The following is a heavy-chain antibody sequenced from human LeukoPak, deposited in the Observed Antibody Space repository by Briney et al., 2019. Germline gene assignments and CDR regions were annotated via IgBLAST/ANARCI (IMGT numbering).Heavy chain of an antibody. D-gene: IGHD1-26*01. V-gene: IGHV3-23*01. CDR1: VLTFSSYG. CDR3: AKRRHVWELPPSSD. CDR2: ISGSGGST. Sequence: GGTLRLSCAASVLTFSSYGMCWVRQAPGKGLEWVSAISGSGGSTYYADSVKGRFTISRDNSKNTLYLQMNSLRAEDTAVYYCAKRRHVWELPPSSDWGQGTLVTVSS. J-gene: IGHJ4*02.